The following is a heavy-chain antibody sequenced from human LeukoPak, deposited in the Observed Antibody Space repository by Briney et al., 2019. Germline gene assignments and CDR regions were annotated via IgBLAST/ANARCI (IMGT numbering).Heavy chain of an antibody. CDR2: IIPIFGTA. CDR3: AKQGAVRQDYYMDV. CDR1: GGSFSDYA. Sequence: GASVKVSCKASGGSFSDYAISWVRQAPGQGLAWMGRIIPIFGTANYAQKFQGRVTITADIVSSTAHMELTNLTSGDTAVYFCAKQGAVRQDYYMDVWGNGTTVTVSS. J-gene: IGHJ6*03. D-gene: IGHD3-16*01. V-gene: IGHV1-69*06.